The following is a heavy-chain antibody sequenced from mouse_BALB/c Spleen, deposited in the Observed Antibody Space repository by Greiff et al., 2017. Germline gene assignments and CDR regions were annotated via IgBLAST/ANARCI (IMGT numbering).Heavy chain of an antibody. J-gene: IGHJ1*01. CDR2: ISYDGSN. Sequence: EVKLQESGPGLVKPSQSLSLTCSVTGYSITSCYYWNWIRQFPGNKLEWMGYISYDGSNNYNPSLKNRISITRDTSKNQFFLKLNCVTTEDTATYYCARDYGNYVWYFDVWGAGTTVTVSS. CDR3: ARDYGNYVWYFDV. V-gene: IGHV3-6*02. D-gene: IGHD2-1*01. CDR1: GYSITSCYY.